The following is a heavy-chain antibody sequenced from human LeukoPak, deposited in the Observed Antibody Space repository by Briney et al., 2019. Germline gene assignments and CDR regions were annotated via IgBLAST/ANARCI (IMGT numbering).Heavy chain of an antibody. CDR2: IRYDGSNK. Sequence: PGGSLRLSCAASGFTFSSYGMRWVRQAPGKGLEWVAFIRYDGSNKYYADSVKGRFTISRDNSKNTLYLQMNSLRAEDTAVYYCARGGSYLSAFDIWGQGTMVTVSS. CDR1: GFTFSSYG. J-gene: IGHJ3*02. D-gene: IGHD1-26*01. V-gene: IGHV3-30*02. CDR3: ARGGSYLSAFDI.